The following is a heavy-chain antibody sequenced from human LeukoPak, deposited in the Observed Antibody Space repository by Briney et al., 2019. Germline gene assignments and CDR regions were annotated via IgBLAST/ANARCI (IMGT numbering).Heavy chain of an antibody. V-gene: IGHV4-59*01. CDR3: ATYAQEYYYFDY. CDR1: NGSIRGFY. CDR2: VYYSGST. J-gene: IGHJ4*02. Sequence: PSETLSLTCSVSNGSIRGFYWSWVRQTPGKGLEWIGYVYYSGSTKYNPSLKSRVTISVDTSKNQFSLKLNSVTAADTAVYYCATYAQEYYYFDYWGQGTLVTVSS. D-gene: IGHD6-6*01.